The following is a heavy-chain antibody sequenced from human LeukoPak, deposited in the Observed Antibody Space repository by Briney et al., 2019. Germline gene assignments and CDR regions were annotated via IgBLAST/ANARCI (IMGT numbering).Heavy chain of an antibody. CDR3: ARHNGFDRGYYYYMDV. V-gene: IGHV4-4*07. CDR2: VYTSGIT. J-gene: IGHJ6*03. Sequence: PSETLSLTCTVSGGFINSYYWSWIRQPAGKGLEWIGRVYTSGITNYNPSLKSRITMSVDTSKNQFSLKLTSVTAADTAVYYCARHNGFDRGYYYYMDVWGKGTTVTVSS. D-gene: IGHD3-9*01. CDR1: GGFINSYY.